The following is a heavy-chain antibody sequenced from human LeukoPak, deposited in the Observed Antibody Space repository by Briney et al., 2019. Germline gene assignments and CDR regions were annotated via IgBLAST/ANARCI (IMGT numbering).Heavy chain of an antibody. J-gene: IGHJ4*02. CDR1: GFTFSHYE. CDR3: ARDFAPHDF. CDR2: ISTTGTTI. V-gene: IGHV3-48*03. Sequence: PGGSLRLSCAASGFTFSHYEMNWVRQAPGKGLEWVSYISTTGTTIFYADSVKGRFTISRDNAKNSLFLQMHSLRAEDTAVYYCARDFAPHDFWGQGTLVTVSS.